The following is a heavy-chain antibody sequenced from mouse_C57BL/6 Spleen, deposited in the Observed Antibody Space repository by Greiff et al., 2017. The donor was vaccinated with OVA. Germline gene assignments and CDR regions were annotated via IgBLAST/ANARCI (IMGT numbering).Heavy chain of an antibody. Sequence: QVQLQQSGAELARPGASVQMSCKASGYTFTSYTMHWVKQRPGQGLEWIGYINPSSGYTKYNQKFKDKATLTADKSSSTAYMQLSSLTSEDSAVYYCARDYYGSEGTRWYFDVWGTGTTVTVSS. CDR2: INPSSGYT. CDR3: ARDYYGSEGTRWYFDV. J-gene: IGHJ1*03. V-gene: IGHV1-4*01. D-gene: IGHD1-1*01. CDR1: GYTFTSYT.